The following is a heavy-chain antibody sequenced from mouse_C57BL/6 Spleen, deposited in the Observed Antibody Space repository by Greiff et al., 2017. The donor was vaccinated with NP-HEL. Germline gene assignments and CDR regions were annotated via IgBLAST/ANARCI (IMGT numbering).Heavy chain of an antibody. J-gene: IGHJ4*01. Sequence: EVMLVESGEGLVKPRGSLKLSCAASGFTFSNYAMSWVRQTPEKRLEWVAYISSGGDYIYYADTVKGRFTISRDNARNTLSLQMSGLKSEDTAMYYCTRDSLYYDDLYYYAMDYWGQGTSVTVSS. V-gene: IGHV5-9-1*02. CDR1: GFTFSNYA. CDR2: ISSGGDYI. CDR3: TRDSLYYDDLYYYAMDY. D-gene: IGHD2-13*01.